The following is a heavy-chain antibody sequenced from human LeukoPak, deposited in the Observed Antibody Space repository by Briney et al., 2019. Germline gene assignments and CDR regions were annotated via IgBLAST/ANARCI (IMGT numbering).Heavy chain of an antibody. D-gene: IGHD6-6*01. V-gene: IGHV3-23*01. CDR3: AKDIRYSSSSASYDY. CDR1: GFTFSSYA. CDR2: ISGSGGST. J-gene: IGHJ4*02. Sequence: GGSLRLSCAASGFTFSSYAMSWVRQAPGKGLEWVSAISGSGGSTYYADSVKGRFTISRDNTKNTLYLQMNSLRAEDTAVYYCAKDIRYSSSSASYDYWGQGTLVTVSS.